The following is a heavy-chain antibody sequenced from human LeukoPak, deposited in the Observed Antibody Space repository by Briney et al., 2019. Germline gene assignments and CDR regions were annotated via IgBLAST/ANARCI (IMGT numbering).Heavy chain of an antibody. CDR3: ARVVDRYAFDI. CDR2: IYYSGST. D-gene: IGHD3/OR15-3a*01. V-gene: IGHV4-59*01. Sequence: PSETLSLTCTVSGGSISSYYWSWIRQPPWKGLEWIGYIYYSGSTNYNPSLKSRVTISVDTSKNQFSLKLSSVTAADTAVYYCARVVDRYAFDIWGQGTMVTVSS. J-gene: IGHJ3*02. CDR1: GGSISSYY.